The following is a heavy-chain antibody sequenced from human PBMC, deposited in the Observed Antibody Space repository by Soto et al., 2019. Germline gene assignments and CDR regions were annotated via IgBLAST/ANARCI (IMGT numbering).Heavy chain of an antibody. CDR3: AKDNILGILYGGMDV. V-gene: IGHV4-30-4*01. J-gene: IGHJ6*02. D-gene: IGHD3-3*01. CDR1: GGSISSGDYY. CDR2: IYYSGST. Sequence: SETLSLTCTVSGGSISSGDYYWSWIRQPPGKGLEWIGYIYYSGSTYYNPSLKSRVTISVDTSKNQFSLKLSSVTAADTAVYYCAKDNILGILYGGMDVWGQGTTVTVSS.